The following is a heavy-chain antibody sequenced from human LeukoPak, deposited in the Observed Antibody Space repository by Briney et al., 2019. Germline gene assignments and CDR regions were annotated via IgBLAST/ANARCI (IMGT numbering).Heavy chain of an antibody. J-gene: IGHJ4*02. CDR2: IIPIFGTA. Sequence: SVTVSCKASGGTFSSYAISWVRQAPGQGLEWMGGIIPIFGTANYAQKFQGRVTITADESTSTAYMELSSLRSEDTAVYYCASYGDGYNFWTQSSFDYWGQGTLVTVSS. CDR3: ASYGDGYNFWTQSSFDY. D-gene: IGHD5-24*01. V-gene: IGHV1-69*13. CDR1: GGTFSSYA.